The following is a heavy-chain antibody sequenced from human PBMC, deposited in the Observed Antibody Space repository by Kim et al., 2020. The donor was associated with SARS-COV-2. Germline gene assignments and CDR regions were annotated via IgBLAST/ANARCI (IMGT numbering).Heavy chain of an antibody. CDR3: ARFLGYVGGLDY. V-gene: IGHV1-18*01. Sequence: NNDQKLRGRVTMTTDTTTSTAYMELRSLRSDDTAVYYCARFLGYVGGLDYWGQGTLVTVSS. J-gene: IGHJ4*02. D-gene: IGHD5-12*01.